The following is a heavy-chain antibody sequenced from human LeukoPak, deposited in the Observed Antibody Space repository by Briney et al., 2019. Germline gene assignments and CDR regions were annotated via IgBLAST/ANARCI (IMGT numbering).Heavy chain of an antibody. J-gene: IGHJ4*02. CDR1: GFTVSSNY. D-gene: IGHD5-24*01. CDR2: IYSGGST. V-gene: IGHV3-53*01. CDR3: GRGWAVDF. Sequence: GGSLRLSCSASGFTVSSNYMSWVRQAPGKGLEWVSVIYSGGSTYYADSVKGRFTISRDNAKNSVYLQMNSLRVEDTAVYYCGRGWAVDFWGQGTLVTVSS.